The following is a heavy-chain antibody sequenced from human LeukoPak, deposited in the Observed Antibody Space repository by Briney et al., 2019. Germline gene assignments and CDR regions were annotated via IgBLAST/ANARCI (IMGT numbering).Heavy chain of an antibody. CDR1: EFTFSSYA. V-gene: IGHV3-64D*06. CDR2: ISTNGGST. J-gene: IGHJ4*02. CDR3: VRTSGSWDY. Sequence: PGGSLRLSCSVSEFTFSSYAMHWVRQAPGKGLEYVSAISTNGGSTSYADSVKGRFTISRDNSKNTLYLQMSSLRREDTAIYYCVRTSGSWDYWGQGTLVTVSS. D-gene: IGHD1-26*01.